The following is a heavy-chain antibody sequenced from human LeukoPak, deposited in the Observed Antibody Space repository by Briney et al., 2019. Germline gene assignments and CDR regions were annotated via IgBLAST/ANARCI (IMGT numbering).Heavy chain of an antibody. V-gene: IGHV3-33*01. D-gene: IGHD6-19*01. CDR2: IWYDGSNK. CDR3: AREFSIAVAEAFDI. Sequence: GGSLRLSCAASGFTFSSYGMHWVRQAPGKGLEWVAVIWYDGSNKYYADSVKGRFTISRDNSKNTLYLQMNSLRAEDTAVYYCAREFSIAVAEAFDIWGQGTMVTVSS. CDR1: GFTFSSYG. J-gene: IGHJ3*02.